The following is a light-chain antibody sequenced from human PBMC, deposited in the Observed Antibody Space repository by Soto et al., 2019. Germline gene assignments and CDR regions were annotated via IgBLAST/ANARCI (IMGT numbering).Light chain of an antibody. CDR1: QSISVH. CDR3: QQSYITPYT. CDR2: AAS. V-gene: IGKV1-39*01. Sequence: DLQMTQSPSSLSASVGDTVTITCRASQSISVHLNWYQQKPGKVPKLLIYAASNLQSGVPLRFSGRGSETDFALTISSLQPEDFATYYCQQSYITPYTFGQGTKLEIK. J-gene: IGKJ2*01.